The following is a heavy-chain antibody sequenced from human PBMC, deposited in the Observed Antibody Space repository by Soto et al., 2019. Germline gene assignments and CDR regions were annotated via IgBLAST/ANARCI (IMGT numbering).Heavy chain of an antibody. CDR2: TYYRSKWYN. CDR3: ARGYDYGDYYYYYYMDV. J-gene: IGHJ6*03. CDR1: GDSVSSNSAA. V-gene: IGHV6-1*01. D-gene: IGHD4-17*01. Sequence: SQTLSLTCAISGDSVSSNSAAWNWIRQSPSRGLEWLGRTYYRSKWYNDYAVSVKSRITINPDTSKNQSSLQLNSVTPEDTAVYYCARGYDYGDYYYYYYMDVRGKGTTVTVSS.